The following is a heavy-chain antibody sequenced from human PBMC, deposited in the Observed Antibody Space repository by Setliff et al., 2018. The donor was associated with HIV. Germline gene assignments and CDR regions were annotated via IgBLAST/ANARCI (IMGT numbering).Heavy chain of an antibody. Sequence: SETLSLTCTVSGASVTNVLYYWSWLRQPAGKGLEWIGHIYTSGNSRYTNYNSSLESRVAISLDTSSNQFSLKLSSVTAADTAVYYCASAYYNFWSGYSIPSAEYFQHWGQGTLVTVSS. V-gene: IGHV4-61*09. CDR1: GASVTNVLYY. D-gene: IGHD3-3*01. CDR2: IYTSGNSRYT. CDR3: ASAYYNFWSGYSIPSAEYFQH. J-gene: IGHJ1*01.